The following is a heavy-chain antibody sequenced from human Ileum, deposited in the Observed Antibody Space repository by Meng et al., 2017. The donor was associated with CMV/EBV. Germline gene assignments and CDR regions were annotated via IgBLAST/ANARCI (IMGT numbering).Heavy chain of an antibody. CDR3: ARDRTSVIVPAALLY. J-gene: IGHJ4*02. V-gene: IGHV3-30-3*01. CDR1: GFTFSRYP. Sequence: GESLKISCAASGFTFSRYPMHWVRQAPGKGLEWLAVISYNGGNKYYADSVKDRFTISRDNSNNTLYLQLVSLRAEDTAVYYCARDRTSVIVPAALLYWGQETLVTVSS. D-gene: IGHD2-2*01. CDR2: ISYNGGNK.